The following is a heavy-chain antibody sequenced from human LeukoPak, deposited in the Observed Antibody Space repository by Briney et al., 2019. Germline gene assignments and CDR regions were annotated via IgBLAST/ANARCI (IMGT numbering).Heavy chain of an antibody. CDR3: AKGGSTNFYYGDV. CDR1: GGSTTNLY. Sequence: SETLSLTCSVSGGSTTNLYWTWIRQPPGKGLEWIGDIYDSGSTSYNTSLESRVTISVDTSKNQFSLKLSSVTAADTAVYYCAKGGSTNFYYGDVWGQGTTVTVSS. D-gene: IGHD2/OR15-2a*01. V-gene: IGHV4-59*01. J-gene: IGHJ6*02. CDR2: IYDSGST.